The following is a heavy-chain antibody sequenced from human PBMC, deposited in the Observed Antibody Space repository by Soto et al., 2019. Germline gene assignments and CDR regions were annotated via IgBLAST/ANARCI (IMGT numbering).Heavy chain of an antibody. CDR3: AKDRRAGGNYGFCSDK. D-gene: IGHD4-4*01. J-gene: IGHJ4*02. V-gene: IGHV3-23*01. CDR1: GFTFSSYA. Sequence: VQLLESGGGLVQPGGSLRLSCAASGFTFSSYAMTWVRQAPGKGLEWISFSSATGSGTYYADSVKGRFTISRDNSKNTVYLQMNSLRAEDTALYYCAKDRRAGGNYGFCSDKWGQGTQVIVSS. CDR2: SSATGSGT.